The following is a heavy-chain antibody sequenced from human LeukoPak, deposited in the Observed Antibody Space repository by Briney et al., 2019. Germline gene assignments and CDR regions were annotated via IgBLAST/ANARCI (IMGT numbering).Heavy chain of an antibody. Sequence: SETLSLTCAVYGGSFSGYYWSWIRRPPGNGLEWIGEINHRGSTNYNPSLKSRVTISVDTSKNQFSLKLSSVTAADTAVYYCARGGPSGYVDWGQGTLVTVSS. CDR3: ARGGPSGYVD. CDR1: GGSFSGYY. J-gene: IGHJ4*02. CDR2: INHRGST. D-gene: IGHD5-12*01. V-gene: IGHV4-34*01.